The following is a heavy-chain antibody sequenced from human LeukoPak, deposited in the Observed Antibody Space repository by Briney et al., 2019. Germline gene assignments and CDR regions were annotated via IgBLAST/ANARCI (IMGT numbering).Heavy chain of an antibody. CDR3: STDPRLLIY. D-gene: IGHD2-8*01. Sequence: PGGSLRLSCVVSGFGFSDSYMTWIRQTPGKGLEWLAHISGSGSDMYYADSVKGRFTISRDNAKNSLYLQMNSLRPDDTALYYCSTDPRLLIYWGHGTLVTVSS. CDR1: GFGFSDSY. J-gene: IGHJ4*01. V-gene: IGHV3-11*01. CDR2: ISGSGSDM.